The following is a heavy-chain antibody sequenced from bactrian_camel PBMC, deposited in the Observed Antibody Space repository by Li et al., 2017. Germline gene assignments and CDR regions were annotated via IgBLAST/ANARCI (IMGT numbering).Heavy chain of an antibody. D-gene: IGHD2*01. CDR1: GLRIARYC. CDR3: VADSWRCEWFDDYKN. J-gene: IGHJ4*01. V-gene: IGHV3-2*01. Sequence: HVQLVESGGGSVQAGGSLRLSCTASGLRIARYCMGWFRQAPGKERQGVATMDGYGKITYAESAKGRFTISKDNAKNTLYLQMNSLKPEDTSVYYCVADSWRCEWFDDYKNWGQGTQVTVS. CDR2: MDGYGKI.